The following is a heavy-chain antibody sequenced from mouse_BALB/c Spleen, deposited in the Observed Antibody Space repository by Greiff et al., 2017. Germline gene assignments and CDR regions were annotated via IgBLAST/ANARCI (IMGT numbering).Heavy chain of an antibody. Sequence: QVQLQQPGADLVKPGASVKLSCKASGYTFTSYYMYWVKQRPGQGLEWIGGINPSNGGTNFNEKFKSKATLTVDKSSSTAYMQLSSLTSEDSAVYYCTTSLLRPRGYAMDYWGQGTSVTVSS. D-gene: IGHD1-2*01. CDR1: GYTFTSYY. V-gene: IGHV1S16*01. CDR3: TTSLLRPRGYAMDY. J-gene: IGHJ4*01. CDR2: INPSNGGT.